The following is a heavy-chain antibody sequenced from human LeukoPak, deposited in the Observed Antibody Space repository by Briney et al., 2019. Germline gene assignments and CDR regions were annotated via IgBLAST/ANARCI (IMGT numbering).Heavy chain of an antibody. CDR1: GESISTYY. J-gene: IGHJ4*02. D-gene: IGHD3-10*01. CDR3: ARYWQRDDYYFDY. CDR2: IYGRGST. V-gene: IGHV4-4*09. Sequence: PSETLSLTCTVSGESISTYYWSSIRQPPGKGLEWIGYIYGRGSTNYNPSLESRVTISVDRSKNQFSLNLTSVTAADTAVYYCARYWQRDDYYFDYWGQGTLVTVSS.